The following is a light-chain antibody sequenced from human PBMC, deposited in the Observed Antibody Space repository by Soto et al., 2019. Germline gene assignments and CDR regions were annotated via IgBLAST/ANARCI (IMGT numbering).Light chain of an antibody. CDR2: EGS. V-gene: IGLV2-23*01. Sequence: QSALTQPPSASGSPGQSVTISCTGTSSDVGKYDYVSWFQHHPGKAPKLIIYEGSKRPSGVSDRFSGSKSGNMASLTITGLQADDEADYHCCSYAGSDTVLFGGGTKLTVL. CDR1: SSDVGKYDY. J-gene: IGLJ2*01. CDR3: CSYAGSDTVL.